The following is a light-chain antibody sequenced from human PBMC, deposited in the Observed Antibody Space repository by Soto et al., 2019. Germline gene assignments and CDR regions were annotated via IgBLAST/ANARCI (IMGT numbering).Light chain of an antibody. Sequence: QSALTQPASVSGSPGQSITISCTGTSSDVGAYKYVSWYQQHPGKVPKLIIYGVSNRPSGVSNRFSGSKSGNTAFLIISGLQPEDEADYYCSSFTGTTTLDVFGTGTKLTVL. CDR1: SSDVGAYKY. J-gene: IGLJ1*01. CDR2: GVS. V-gene: IGLV2-14*03. CDR3: SSFTGTTTLDV.